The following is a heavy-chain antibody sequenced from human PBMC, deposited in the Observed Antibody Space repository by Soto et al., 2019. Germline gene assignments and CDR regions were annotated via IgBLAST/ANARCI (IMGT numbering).Heavy chain of an antibody. CDR2: IWYDRSNK. V-gene: IGHV3-33*01. J-gene: IGHJ4*02. D-gene: IGHD3-16*02. CDR3: ARDHVYDYVWGSYPASFDY. CDR1: GFTFSSYG. Sequence: LRLSCAASGFTFSSYGMHWVRQAPGKGLEWVAVIWYDRSNKYYADSVKGRFTISRDNSKNTLYLQMNSLRAEDTAVYYCARDHVYDYVWGSYPASFDYWGQGTLVTVSS.